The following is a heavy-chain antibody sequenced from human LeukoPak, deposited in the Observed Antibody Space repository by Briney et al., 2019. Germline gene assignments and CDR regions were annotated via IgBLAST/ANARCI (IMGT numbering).Heavy chain of an antibody. CDR2: ISYDGSNK. J-gene: IGHJ3*02. CDR3: AKTMARLEMIVVVHDAFDI. Sequence: GGSLRLSCAASGFTFSSYGKHWVRQAPGKGLEWVAVISYDGSNKYYADSVKGRFTISRDNSKNTLYLQMNSLRAEYTAVYYCAKTMARLEMIVVVHDAFDIWGQGTMVTVSS. CDR1: GFTFSSYG. V-gene: IGHV3-30*18. D-gene: IGHD3-22*01.